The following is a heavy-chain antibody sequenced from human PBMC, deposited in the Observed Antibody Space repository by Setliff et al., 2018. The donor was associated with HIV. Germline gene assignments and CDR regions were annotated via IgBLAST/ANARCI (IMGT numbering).Heavy chain of an antibody. CDR1: GYTFPSYG. CDR2: ISPYNGNT. D-gene: IGHD2-8*01. Sequence: ASVKVSCKASGYTFPSYGISWVRQAPGQGLEWMGWISPYNGNTNYAQKFQGRVTMTRDTSISSAYMELSRLKSDDTAVYYCATKVYCTNGVCLDAFDLWGQGTMVTVSS. V-gene: IGHV1-18*01. J-gene: IGHJ3*01. CDR3: ATKVYCTNGVCLDAFDL.